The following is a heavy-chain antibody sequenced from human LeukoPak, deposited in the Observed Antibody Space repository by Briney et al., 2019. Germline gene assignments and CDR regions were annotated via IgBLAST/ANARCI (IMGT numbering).Heavy chain of an antibody. J-gene: IGHJ6*03. CDR2: IIPIFGTA. V-gene: IGHV1-69*06. Sequence: ASVKVSCKASGGTFSSYAIGWVRQAPGQGLEWMGGIIPIFGTANYAQKFQGRVTITADKSTSTAYMELNSLRSEDTAVYYCARDRPRRGGDYYYMDVWGKGTTVTVSS. CDR1: GGTFSSYA. CDR3: ARDRPRRGGDYYYMDV. D-gene: IGHD2-21*01.